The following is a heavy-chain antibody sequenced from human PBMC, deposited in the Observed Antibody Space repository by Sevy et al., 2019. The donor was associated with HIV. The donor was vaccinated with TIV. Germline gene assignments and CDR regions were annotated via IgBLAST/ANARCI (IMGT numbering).Heavy chain of an antibody. V-gene: IGHV3-30-3*01. D-gene: IGHD4-4*01. CDR3: ARKGGYSNYEGAYYFDY. CDR1: GFTFSSYA. Sequence: GGSLRLSCAASGFTFSSYAMHWVRQAPGKGLEWVAVISYDGSNKYYADSVKGRFTISRDNSKNTLYLQMNSLRAEDTAVSYCARKGGYSNYEGAYYFDYWGQRTLVTVSS. CDR2: ISYDGSNK. J-gene: IGHJ4*02.